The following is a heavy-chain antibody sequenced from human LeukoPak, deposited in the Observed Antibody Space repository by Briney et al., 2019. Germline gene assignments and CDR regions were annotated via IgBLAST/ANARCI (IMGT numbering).Heavy chain of an antibody. V-gene: IGHV4-61*02. Sequence: SETLSLTCTVSGGSISSSSYYWSWIRQPAGKGLEYLGRISSTGSTNYNPSLRSRVTISADTSKNHFSLKLTSVTAADTAVYYCARDQTYSGSGIYTYFDYWGQGILVTVSS. CDR1: GGSISSSSYY. D-gene: IGHD3-10*01. CDR3: ARDQTYSGSGIYTYFDY. J-gene: IGHJ4*02. CDR2: ISSTGST.